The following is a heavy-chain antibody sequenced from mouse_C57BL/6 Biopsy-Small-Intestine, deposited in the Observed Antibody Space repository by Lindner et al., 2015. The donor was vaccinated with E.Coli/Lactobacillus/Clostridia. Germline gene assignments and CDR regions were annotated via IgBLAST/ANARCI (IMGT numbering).Heavy chain of an antibody. Sequence: VQLQESGPELVKPGASVKISCKASGYTFTDYNMDWVKQSNGKSLEWIGVINPNYGTTAYNQKFKDKATLTVDQSSRTAYMQLNSLTSEDSAVYYCARSSSTVGYYFDYWGQGTTLTVSS. CDR3: ARSSSTVGYYFDY. CDR2: INPNYGTT. V-gene: IGHV1-39*01. D-gene: IGHD1-1*01. J-gene: IGHJ2*01. CDR1: GYTFTDYN.